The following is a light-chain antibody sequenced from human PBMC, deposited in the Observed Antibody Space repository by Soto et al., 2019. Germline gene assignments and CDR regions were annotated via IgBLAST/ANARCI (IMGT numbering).Light chain of an antibody. V-gene: IGLV2-23*01. Sequence: HSVVTAPACVSGYTGQSITFSCTGTSSDVGNYNLVSWYQQHPGKAPKLMIYEGSRRPSGVSNRFSGSKSGNAASLTISGLQAEDEADYYCCSYASDSTYIFGSGTKATV. J-gene: IGLJ1*01. CDR1: SSDVGNYNL. CDR2: EGS. CDR3: CSYASDSTYI.